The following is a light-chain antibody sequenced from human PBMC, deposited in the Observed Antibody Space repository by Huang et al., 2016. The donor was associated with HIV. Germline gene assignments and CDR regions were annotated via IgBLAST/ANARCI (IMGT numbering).Light chain of an antibody. CDR1: QKIGSS. Sequence: IVLPQSPVFQSVTPKEKVTITCRASQKIGSSLHWYQQNPDQSPTLLIKYASQSSRGVPSRFSGSGSGTDFTLIINSLEAEDAATYYCHQSSSLPETFGQGTKLEIK. CDR3: HQSSSLPET. CDR2: YAS. V-gene: IGKV6-21*01. J-gene: IGKJ2*01.